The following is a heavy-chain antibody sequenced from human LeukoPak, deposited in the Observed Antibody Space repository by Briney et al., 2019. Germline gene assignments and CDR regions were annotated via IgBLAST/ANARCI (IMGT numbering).Heavy chain of an antibody. D-gene: IGHD5-18*01. Sequence: GGSLRLSCAASGFTFSSYAMHWVRQAPGKGLEWVAVISFDGSNKYYADSVKGRFTISRENSKNTLYLQMNSLRAEDTAVYYCARGVYSHGYSLGYWGQGTLVTVSS. CDR3: ARGVYSHGYSLGY. CDR1: GFTFSSYA. J-gene: IGHJ4*02. V-gene: IGHV3-30-3*01. CDR2: ISFDGSNK.